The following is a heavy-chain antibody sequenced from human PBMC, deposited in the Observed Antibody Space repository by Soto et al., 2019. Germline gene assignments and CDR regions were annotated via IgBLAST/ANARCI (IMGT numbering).Heavy chain of an antibody. Sequence: QVQLVQSGAEMKKPGSLVKVSCQSSGGTFNTYAMNWVRQAPGQGPEWMGDISPMFGAANYAPKFQGRVTITADESTGTSYMQLSSLTSEDTALYLCAREVQVHTPAFVYWGQGTLVTVSS. CDR1: GGTFNTYA. J-gene: IGHJ4*02. D-gene: IGHD3-10*01. CDR3: AREVQVHTPAFVY. V-gene: IGHV1-69*19. CDR2: ISPMFGAA.